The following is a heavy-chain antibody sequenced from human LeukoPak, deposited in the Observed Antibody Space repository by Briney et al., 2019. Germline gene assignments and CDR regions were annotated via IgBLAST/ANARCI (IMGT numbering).Heavy chain of an antibody. CDR1: GFTFSSYS. CDR2: ISSSSSYI. CDR3: AKHSSSWYSPFDY. J-gene: IGHJ4*02. Sequence: PGGSLRLSCAASGFTFSSYSMNWVRQAPGKGLEWVSSISSSSSYIYYADSVKGRFTISRDNAKNSLYLQMNSLRAEDTAVYYCAKHSSSWYSPFDYWGQGTLVTVSS. D-gene: IGHD6-13*01. V-gene: IGHV3-21*01.